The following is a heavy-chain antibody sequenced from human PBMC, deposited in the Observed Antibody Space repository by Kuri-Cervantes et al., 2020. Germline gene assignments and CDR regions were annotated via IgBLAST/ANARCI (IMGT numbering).Heavy chain of an antibody. Sequence: GGSLRLSCAASGFTFSSYGMHWVRQAPGKGLEWVGRIKSKTDGGTTDYAAPVKGRFTISRDDSKNTLYLQMNSLKTEDTAVYYCTTPQNYYDSSDHFDYWGQGTLVTVSS. CDR1: GFTFSSYG. V-gene: IGHV3-15*01. J-gene: IGHJ4*02. CDR2: IKSKTDGGTT. CDR3: TTPQNYYDSSDHFDY. D-gene: IGHD3-22*01.